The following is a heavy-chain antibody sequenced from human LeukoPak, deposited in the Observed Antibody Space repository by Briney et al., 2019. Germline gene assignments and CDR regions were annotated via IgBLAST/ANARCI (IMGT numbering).Heavy chain of an antibody. V-gene: IGHV3-21*06. CDR1: GFSFSSYA. D-gene: IGHD6-13*01. Sequence: TGGSLRLSCAASGFSFSSYAMTWVRQAPGKGLEWLSSISKSSTYIYYADSVKGRFTISRDNAKNSLYLRISSLRAEDTAVYYCAKAPARIAAAGTGDYWGQGTLVTVSS. CDR3: AKAPARIAAAGTGDY. J-gene: IGHJ4*02. CDR2: ISKSSTYI.